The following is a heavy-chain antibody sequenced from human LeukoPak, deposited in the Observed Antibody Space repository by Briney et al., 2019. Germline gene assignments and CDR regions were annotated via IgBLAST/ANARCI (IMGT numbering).Heavy chain of an antibody. CDR1: GFTFDDYG. V-gene: IGHV3-20*04. Sequence: GGSLRLSCAASGFTFDDYGMSWVRQAPGKGLEWVSGINWNGGSTGYADSVKGRFTISRDNAKNSLYLQMNSLRAEDTALYYCARETKPYSSPTGGYFDYWGQGALVTVSS. CDR2: INWNGGST. CDR3: ARETKPYSSPTGGYFDY. D-gene: IGHD6-13*01. J-gene: IGHJ4*02.